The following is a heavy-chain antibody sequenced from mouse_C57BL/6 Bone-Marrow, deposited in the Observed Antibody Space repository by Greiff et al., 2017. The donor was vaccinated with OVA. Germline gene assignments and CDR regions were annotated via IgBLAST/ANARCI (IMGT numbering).Heavy chain of an antibody. D-gene: IGHD3-2*02. CDR2: IDPSDSYT. Sequence: QVQLQQPGAELVRPGTSVKLSCKASGYTFTSYWMHWVKQRPGQGLEWIGVIDPSDSYTNYNQKFKGKATLTVDTSSSTAYMQLSSLTSEDSAVYYCAREEAQAYYFDDWGQGTTLTVSS. J-gene: IGHJ2*01. CDR3: AREEAQAYYFDD. V-gene: IGHV1-59*01. CDR1: GYTFTSYW.